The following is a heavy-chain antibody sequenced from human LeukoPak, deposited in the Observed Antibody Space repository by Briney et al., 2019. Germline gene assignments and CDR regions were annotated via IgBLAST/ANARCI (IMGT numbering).Heavy chain of an antibody. J-gene: IGHJ4*02. Sequence: PSETLSLTCTVSGYSISSGYYWGWIRQPPGKGLEWIGSIYHSGSTYYNPSLKSRVTISVDTSKNQFSLKLSSVTAADTAVYYCARDLNYYDSSGSNYWGQGTLVTVSS. CDR1: GYSISSGYY. V-gene: IGHV4-38-2*02. CDR3: ARDLNYYDSSGSNY. CDR2: IYHSGST. D-gene: IGHD3-22*01.